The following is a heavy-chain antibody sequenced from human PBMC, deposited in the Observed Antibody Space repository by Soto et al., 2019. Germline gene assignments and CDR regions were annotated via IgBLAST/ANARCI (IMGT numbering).Heavy chain of an antibody. CDR2: IYHSGNT. CDR3: ARVKLAGRGSFHD. J-gene: IGHJ4*02. D-gene: IGHD3-3*02. CDR1: GYSSTNGYY. Sequence: SETLSLTCAVSGYSSTNGYYWGWIRQPPGKGLEWIGSIYHSGNTYYNPSLKSRVTLSIDTSKNQFSLKLRSVTAADTAMYYCARVKLAGRGSFHDWGQGTLVTVSS. V-gene: IGHV4-38-2*01.